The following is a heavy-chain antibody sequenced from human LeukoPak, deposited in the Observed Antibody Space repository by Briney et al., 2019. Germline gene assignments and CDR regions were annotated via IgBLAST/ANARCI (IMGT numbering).Heavy chain of an antibody. Sequence: VASLKVSCKASGYTFTAYYMHWVRQAPGQGLEWMGWINPNSVGTNYAQKFQGRVTMPRDTSISTAYMELSRLRSDDTAVYYCARPSRGYSYGLDYWGQGTLVTVSS. CDR2: INPNSVGT. V-gene: IGHV1-2*02. D-gene: IGHD5-18*01. J-gene: IGHJ4*02. CDR1: GYTFTAYY. CDR3: ARPSRGYSYGLDY.